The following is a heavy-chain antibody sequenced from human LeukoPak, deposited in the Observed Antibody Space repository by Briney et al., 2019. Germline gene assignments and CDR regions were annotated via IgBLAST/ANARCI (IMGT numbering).Heavy chain of an antibody. Sequence: ASVTVSCKASGGTFSIYAISWVRQAPGQGLEWVGRIIPILGIANYAQKFQGRVTITADKSTSTAYMELSSLRSEDTAVYYCARVKASYYYDEYYFDYWGQGTLVTVSS. CDR1: GGTFSIYA. J-gene: IGHJ4*02. CDR2: IIPILGIA. D-gene: IGHD3-22*01. CDR3: ARVKASYYYDEYYFDY. V-gene: IGHV1-69*04.